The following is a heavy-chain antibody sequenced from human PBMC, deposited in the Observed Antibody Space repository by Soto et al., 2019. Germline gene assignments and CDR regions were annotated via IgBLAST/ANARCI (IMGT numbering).Heavy chain of an antibody. J-gene: IGHJ6*02. D-gene: IGHD3-3*01. CDR1: GGSISSGGYS. CDR3: ASGYDFWSGYYTSYYYGMDV. V-gene: IGHV4-30-2*01. Sequence: QLQLQESGSGLVKPSQTLSLTCAVSGGSISSGGYSWSWIRQPPGTGLAWIGDIYHSGSTYYNPSLKSRVTISVYRSKNQFSLKLISVTAADTAVDYCASGYDFWSGYYTSYYYGMDVWGQGTTVTVSS. CDR2: IYHSGST.